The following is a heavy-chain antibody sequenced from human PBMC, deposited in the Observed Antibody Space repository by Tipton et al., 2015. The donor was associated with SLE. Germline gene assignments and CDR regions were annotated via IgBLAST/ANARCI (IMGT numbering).Heavy chain of an antibody. Sequence: EASGFTFSSYAMHWVRQAPGKGLEWVAVISYDGSNKYYADSVKGRFTISRDNSKNTLYLQMNSLRAEDTAVYYCARDPPYGDYVNAFDIWGQGTMVTVSS. V-gene: IGHV3-30*04. CDR2: ISYDGSNK. D-gene: IGHD4-17*01. CDR1: GFTFSSYA. J-gene: IGHJ3*02. CDR3: ARDPPYGDYVNAFDI.